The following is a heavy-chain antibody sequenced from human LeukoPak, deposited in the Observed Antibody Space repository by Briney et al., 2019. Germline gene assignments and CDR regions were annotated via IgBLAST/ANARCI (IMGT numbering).Heavy chain of an antibody. J-gene: IGHJ4*02. CDR2: IKKDGSQK. V-gene: IGHV3-7*01. Sequence: GGSLRLSCAASRFTFSSFWMSWVRQAPGQGLEWVANIKKDGSQKYYVDSVEGRFTISRDNAKNSLYLQMDSLRVDDAGVYYCTSVFGGYDGSDYWGQGSLVTVPS. CDR3: TSVFGGYDGSDY. CDR1: RFTFSSFW. D-gene: IGHD3-10*01.